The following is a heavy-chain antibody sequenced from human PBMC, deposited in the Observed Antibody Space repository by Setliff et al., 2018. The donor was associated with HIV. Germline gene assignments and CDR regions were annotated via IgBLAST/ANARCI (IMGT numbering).Heavy chain of an antibody. D-gene: IGHD6-19*01. V-gene: IGHV7-4-1*02. Sequence: ASVKVSCKASRYTFTSYAMNWVRQAPGQGLEWMGWINTNTGNPTYAQGFTGRFVFSLDTSVSTAYLQISSLKAGDTAVYYCARGLIYSSGWYRNSDAFDIWGQGTMVTVSS. J-gene: IGHJ3*02. CDR3: ARGLIYSSGWYRNSDAFDI. CDR2: INTNTGNP. CDR1: RYTFTSYA.